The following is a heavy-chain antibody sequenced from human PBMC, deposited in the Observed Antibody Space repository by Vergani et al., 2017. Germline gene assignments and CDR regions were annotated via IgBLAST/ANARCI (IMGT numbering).Heavy chain of an antibody. V-gene: IGHV1-8*01. J-gene: IGHJ6*03. CDR2: MNPNSGNT. CDR3: ARGVGNDYVGKNYGGYYYYYMDV. D-gene: IGHD4-23*01. Sequence: QVQLVQSGAEVKKPGASVKVSCKASGYTFTSYDINWVRQATGQGLEWMGWMNPNSGNTGYAQKFQGRVTMTRNTSISTAYMELSSLRSEDTAVYYCARGVGNDYVGKNYGGYYYYYMDVLGKGTTVTVSS. CDR1: GYTFTSYD.